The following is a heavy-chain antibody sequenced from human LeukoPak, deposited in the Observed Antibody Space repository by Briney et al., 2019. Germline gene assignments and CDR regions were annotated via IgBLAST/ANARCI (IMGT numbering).Heavy chain of an antibody. CDR2: INHSGST. J-gene: IGHJ4*02. D-gene: IGHD3-9*01. CDR3: ARGTPDLLRYFDWLLIYFDY. CDR1: GGSFSGYY. V-gene: IGHV4-34*01. Sequence: PSETLSLTCAVYGGSFSGYYWSWIRQPPGKGLEWIGEINHSGSTNYNPSLKSRVTISVDTSKNQFPLKLSSVTAADTAVYYCARGTPDLLRYFDWLLIYFDYWGQGTLVTVSS.